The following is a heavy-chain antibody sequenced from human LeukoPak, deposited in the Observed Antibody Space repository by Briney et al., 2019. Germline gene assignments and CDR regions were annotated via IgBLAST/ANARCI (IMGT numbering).Heavy chain of an antibody. V-gene: IGHV4-31*03. CDR3: ATGTGDSGTYYFDY. D-gene: IGHD1-26*01. CDR2: IYYSGST. Sequence: SETLSLTCTVSGGSISSGGYYWSWIRQHPGKGLEWIGYIYYSGSTYYNPSLKSRVIISVDTSKNQFSLKLSSVTAADTAVYYCATGTGDSGTYYFDYWGQGTLVTVSS. J-gene: IGHJ4*02. CDR1: GGSISSGGYY.